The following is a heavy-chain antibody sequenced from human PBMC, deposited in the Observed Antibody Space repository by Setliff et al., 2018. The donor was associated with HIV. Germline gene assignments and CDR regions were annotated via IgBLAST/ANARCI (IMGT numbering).Heavy chain of an antibody. CDR2: IYWDDDP. J-gene: IGHJ4*02. D-gene: IGHD6-13*01. Sequence: SGPSCEPTQALTLTCTFSGFSLSSIGVGVGWIRQPPGKALEWLALIYWDDDPRYNSSLKNRLTITKDTSKNQVVLTMTVMDPVDTATYSCAHTPRIFAAGIHYLDFWGQGTLVTVSS. V-gene: IGHV2-5*02. CDR1: GFSLSSIGVG. CDR3: AHTPRIFAAGIHYLDF.